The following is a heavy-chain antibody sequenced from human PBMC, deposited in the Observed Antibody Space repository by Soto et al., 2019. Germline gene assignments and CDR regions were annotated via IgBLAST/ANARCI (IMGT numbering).Heavy chain of an antibody. CDR2: IYSDGST. Sequence: PGGSLRLSCAASGFTVSSDYMGWVRQAPRKGLEWVSLIYSDGSTYYVDSVKGRFTVSRDNSKNTLFLQMNSLRADDTAVYYCAKYCSTTTGRSFDYWGQGTQVTVSS. V-gene: IGHV3-53*01. CDR3: AKYCSTTTGRSFDY. CDR1: GFTVSSDY. J-gene: IGHJ4*02. D-gene: IGHD2-2*01.